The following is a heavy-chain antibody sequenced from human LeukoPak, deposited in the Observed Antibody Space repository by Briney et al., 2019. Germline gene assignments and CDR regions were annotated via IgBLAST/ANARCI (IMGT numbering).Heavy chain of an antibody. CDR1: GGSISSYY. V-gene: IGHV4-59*01. J-gene: IGHJ6*04. CDR3: ARLRGQQLAPDYYYYYGMDV. D-gene: IGHD6-13*01. CDR2: VYYSGST. Sequence: PSETLSLTCTVSGGSISSYYWSWIRQPPGKGLVLLGYVYYSGSTNYNPSLKSRVTISVDTSKNQFSLKLRSVTAADTAVYYCARLRGQQLAPDYYYYYGMDVWGKGTTVTVSS.